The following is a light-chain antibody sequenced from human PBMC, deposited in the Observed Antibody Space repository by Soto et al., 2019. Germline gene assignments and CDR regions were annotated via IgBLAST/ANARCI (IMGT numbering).Light chain of an antibody. CDR2: SNN. V-gene: IGLV1-44*01. CDR1: SSNIGSNV. J-gene: IGLJ2*01. CDR3: ASWDDSLSAVL. Sequence: QTVVTQPPSASGTPGQRVTISCSGSSSNIGSNVVNWYQQLPGTAPKLLIYSNNQRPSGVPDRLSGSKSGTSASLAISGLQSEDETDYYCASWDDSLSAVLFGGGTQLTVL.